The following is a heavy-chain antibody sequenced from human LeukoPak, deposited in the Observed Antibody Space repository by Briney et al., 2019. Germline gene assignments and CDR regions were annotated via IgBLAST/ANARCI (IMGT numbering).Heavy chain of an antibody. CDR2: IYYSGST. D-gene: IGHD6-13*01. CDR3: ARVLAGAAAAEH. CDR1: GGSISSYY. Sequence: SETLSLTCTVSGGSISSYYWSWIRQPPGKGLEWIGYIYYSGSTNYNPSLKSRVTISVDTSKNQFSLKLSSVTAADTAVYYFARVLAGAAAAEHWGQGTLVTVSS. V-gene: IGHV4-59*01. J-gene: IGHJ1*01.